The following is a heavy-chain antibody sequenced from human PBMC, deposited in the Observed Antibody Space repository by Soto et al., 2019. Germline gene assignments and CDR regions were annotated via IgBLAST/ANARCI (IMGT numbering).Heavy chain of an antibody. CDR1: GVSITSDY. Sequence: PSXTRSLTCTGSGVSITSDYWTWIRQPPGKGLEWIGNIHYSGSTNYSPSLKGRVIISVDTSENQSSLKLSSVTTADTAVYYCTVGGAGHPFDYWGQGTRVTVSS. J-gene: IGHJ4*02. V-gene: IGHV4-59*01. CDR2: IHYSGST. D-gene: IGHD3-16*01. CDR3: TVGGAGHPFDY.